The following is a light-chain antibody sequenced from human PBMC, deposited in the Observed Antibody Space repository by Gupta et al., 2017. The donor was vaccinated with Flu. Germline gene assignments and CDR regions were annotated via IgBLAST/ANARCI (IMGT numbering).Light chain of an antibody. V-gene: IGKV3-15*01. J-gene: IGKJ1*01. CDR1: QSVRNN. CDR2: GAS. Sequence: MTQSPATLSVSAGESVTLSCRASQSVRNNLAWYQQKPGQAPRLLIYGASTRATGIPARFSGSGSETEFTLTISGLQSEELGIYYCQQYNNWPPWTFSQGTTV. CDR3: QQYNNWPPWT.